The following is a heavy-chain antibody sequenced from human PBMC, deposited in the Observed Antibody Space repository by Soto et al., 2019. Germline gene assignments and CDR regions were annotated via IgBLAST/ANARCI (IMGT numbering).Heavy chain of an antibody. CDR3: ARAWGVGELFIDY. Sequence: GASVKVSCKASGYTFTSYYMHWVRQAPGQGLEWMGIMNPSGGSTSYAQKFQGRVTMTRDTSTSTVYMELSRLRSDDTAVYYCARAWGVGELFIDYWGQGTLVTVSS. CDR2: MNPSGGST. V-gene: IGHV1-46*01. CDR1: GYTFTSYY. D-gene: IGHD3-10*01. J-gene: IGHJ4*02.